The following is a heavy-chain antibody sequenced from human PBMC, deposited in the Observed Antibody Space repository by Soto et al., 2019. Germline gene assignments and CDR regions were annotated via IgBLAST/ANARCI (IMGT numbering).Heavy chain of an antibody. J-gene: IGHJ3*02. CDR1: GFTVSSNA. D-gene: IGHD2-15*01. CDR3: APHVSCSGGSCQYDAFAI. V-gene: IGHV3-23*01. CDR2: VTADGGT. Sequence: EVQVLESGGGLVQPGGSLRLSCEGSGFTVSSNAMTWMRQAPGKGPEWVSTVTADGGTYYADSVKGRFAMSRDTSENTLYLQMNSLGAEDTAAYYCAPHVSCSGGSCQYDAFAIRGQGTMVTVSS.